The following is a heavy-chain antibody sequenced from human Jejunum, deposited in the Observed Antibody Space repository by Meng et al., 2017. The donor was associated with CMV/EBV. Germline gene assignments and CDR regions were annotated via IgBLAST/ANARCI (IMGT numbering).Heavy chain of an antibody. CDR3: AREGAMTGLDLDY. V-gene: IGHV1-3*01. CDR1: GSTFITYV. J-gene: IGHJ4*02. CDR2: INADTGHT. D-gene: IGHD3-9*01. Sequence: CQASGSTFITYVMHWVRQAPGQGLECVGWINADTGHTRYSQNFQGRVTFSRDTSASTAHMELTSLRSEDTGVYYCAREGAMTGLDLDYWGQGTLVTVSS.